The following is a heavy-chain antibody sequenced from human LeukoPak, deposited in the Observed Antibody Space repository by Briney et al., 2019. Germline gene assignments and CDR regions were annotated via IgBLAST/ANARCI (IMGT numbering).Heavy chain of an antibody. CDR3: VRASGYLHDFDF. D-gene: IGHD3-3*01. CDR2: ISKDGGTT. J-gene: IGHJ4*02. CDR1: GFSFSKYR. V-gene: IGHV3-74*03. Sequence: GGSLRLSCEASGFSFSKYRMHWVRQAPGKGLVWVAFISKDGGTTTYVDSVRDRFTISRDNSKNILFLQMDSLKSEDTAMYYCVRASGYLHDFDFWGQGTLVTVSS.